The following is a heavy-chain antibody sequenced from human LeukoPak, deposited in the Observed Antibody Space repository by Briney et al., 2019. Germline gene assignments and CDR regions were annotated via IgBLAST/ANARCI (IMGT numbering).Heavy chain of an antibody. V-gene: IGHV1-18*01. CDR2: ISAINGDT. J-gene: IGHJ4*02. D-gene: IGHD3-22*01. CDR3: AVNRFNYYDSSGSLNF. CDR1: GYTFANYG. Sequence: GASVKVSCKASGYTFANYGITWVRQAPGHGLEWMGWISAINGDTNYAQKFRDRATMTTDTFTNTAYMELRSLRSDDTAMYYCAVNRFNYYDSSGSLNFWGQGTLVTVSS.